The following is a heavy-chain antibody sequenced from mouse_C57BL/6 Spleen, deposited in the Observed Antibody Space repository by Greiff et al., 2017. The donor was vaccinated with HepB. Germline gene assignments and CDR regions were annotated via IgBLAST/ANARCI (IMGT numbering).Heavy chain of an antibody. J-gene: IGHJ1*03. CDR1: GYTFTSYW. Sequence: QVQLQQPGAELVKPGASVKMSCKASGYTFTSYWITWVKQRPGQGLEWIGDIYPGSGSTNYNEKFKSKATLTVVTSSSTAYMQLSSLTSEDSAVYYCARRGYGKGYFDVWGTGTTVTVSS. V-gene: IGHV1-55*01. CDR3: ARRGYGKGYFDV. D-gene: IGHD1-1*01. CDR2: IYPGSGST.